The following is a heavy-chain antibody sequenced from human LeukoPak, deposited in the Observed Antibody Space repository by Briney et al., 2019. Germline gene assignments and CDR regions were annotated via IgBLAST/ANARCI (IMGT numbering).Heavy chain of an antibody. Sequence: GGSLRLSCTASGFTVNSNDMSWVRQAPGKGLEWVSVIFSGGSTYHADSVKGRFTISRDNSKNTLYLQMNSLRVDDTSVYYCARNRYYGLDVWGQGTTVTVSS. CDR1: GFTVNSND. CDR2: IFSGGST. J-gene: IGHJ6*02. V-gene: IGHV3-66*02. CDR3: ARNRYYGLDV.